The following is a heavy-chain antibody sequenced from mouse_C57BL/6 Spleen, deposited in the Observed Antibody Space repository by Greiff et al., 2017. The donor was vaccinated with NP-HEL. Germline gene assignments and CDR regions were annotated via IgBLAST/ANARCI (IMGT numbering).Heavy chain of an antibody. CDR2: ISYDGSN. Sequence: VQLKQSGPGLVKPSQSLSLTCSVTGYSITSGYYWNWIRQFPGNQLEWMGYISYDGSNNYNPSLKNRISITRDTSKNQFFLKLNSVTTEDTATYYCARGGYGNYEDYYAMDYWGQGTSVTVSS. D-gene: IGHD2-10*02. CDR1: GYSITSGYY. V-gene: IGHV3-6*01. J-gene: IGHJ4*01. CDR3: ARGGYGNYEDYYAMDY.